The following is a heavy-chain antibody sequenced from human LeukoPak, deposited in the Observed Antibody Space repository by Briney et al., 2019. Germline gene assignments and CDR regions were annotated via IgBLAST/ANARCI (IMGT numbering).Heavy chain of an antibody. Sequence: GGSLRLSCAASGFTLSSYWMHWVRQAPGKGLVWVSRINSDGSSTTYADSVRGRFTISRDNAKNTLYLQMNSLRAEDTGVYYCARIASHSSSWYDGGYWGQGTLVTVSS. CDR2: INSDGSST. D-gene: IGHD6-13*01. J-gene: IGHJ4*02. CDR3: ARIASHSSSWYDGGY. V-gene: IGHV3-74*01. CDR1: GFTLSSYW.